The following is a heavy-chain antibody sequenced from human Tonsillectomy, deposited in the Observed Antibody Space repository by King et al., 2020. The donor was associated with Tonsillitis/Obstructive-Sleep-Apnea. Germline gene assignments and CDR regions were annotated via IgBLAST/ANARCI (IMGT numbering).Heavy chain of an antibody. CDR3: ARQAEYSSMFDP. D-gene: IGHD6-6*01. Sequence: LQLQESGPGLVKPSETLSLTCPVSGGSISSSSYYWGWIRQPPGKGLEWIGSVYYSVSTYYNPSLKSRVTISVDTSKNQFSLKLSSVTAADTAVYYCARQAEYSSMFDPWGQGTLVTVSS. V-gene: IGHV4-39*01. CDR1: GGSISSSSYY. CDR2: VYYSVST. J-gene: IGHJ5*02.